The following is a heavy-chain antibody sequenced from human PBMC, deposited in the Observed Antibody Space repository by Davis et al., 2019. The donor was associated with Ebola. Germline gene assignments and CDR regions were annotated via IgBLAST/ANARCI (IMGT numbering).Heavy chain of an antibody. CDR1: GDSISSSY. J-gene: IGHJ6*02. D-gene: IGHD1-14*01. CDR2: IYSTGDT. CDR3: ARQPDTTSWDGHLDV. V-gene: IGHV4-59*08. Sequence: SETLSLTCTVSGDSISSSYWSWIRQAPGKGLEWIGYIYSTGDTNYNPSLKNRVTISLDTPKNQFSLQVSSVTAADTAVYYCARQPDTTSWDGHLDVWGQGTSVTVSS.